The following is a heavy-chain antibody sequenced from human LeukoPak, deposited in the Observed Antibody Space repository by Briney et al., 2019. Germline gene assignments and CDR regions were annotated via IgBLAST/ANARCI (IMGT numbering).Heavy chain of an antibody. Sequence: GGSLRLSCAASGLTFSSYAMNWVRHAPGRGLEWVSDISGSGGSTYYADTVKGRFTFSRDSSNTRLYLQMNSLRAEDTVSYYCAKDRVWFGKLLFSMDVWGKGTTVTVSS. CDR2: ISGSGGST. CDR3: AKDRVWFGKLLFSMDV. V-gene: IGHV3-23*01. CDR1: GLTFSSYA. J-gene: IGHJ6*03. D-gene: IGHD3-10*01.